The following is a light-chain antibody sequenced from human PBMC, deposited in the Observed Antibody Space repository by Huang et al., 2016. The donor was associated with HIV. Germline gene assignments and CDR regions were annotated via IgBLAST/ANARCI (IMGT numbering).Light chain of an antibody. J-gene: IGKJ4*01. CDR1: RSVSTH. Sequence: EIVMTQSPATLSVSPGQRVTLSCRANRSVSTHLAGYQQRHGQAPRLLIYGSSTWAPGIPARFSGSGSGTDFSLTISSLQSEDFALYYCHQYNNWLLSFGGGTRV. V-gene: IGKV3-15*01. CDR3: HQYNNWLLS. CDR2: GSS.